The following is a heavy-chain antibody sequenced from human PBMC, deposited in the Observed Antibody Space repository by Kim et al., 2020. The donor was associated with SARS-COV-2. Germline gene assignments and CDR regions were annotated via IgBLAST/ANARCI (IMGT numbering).Heavy chain of an antibody. V-gene: IGHV1-69*13. CDR2: IVPIFGSA. J-gene: IGHJ6*02. CDR1: GGTFSSYA. CDR3: ARDRTLIEVVTAYYYHGLDI. Sequence: SVKVSCKASGGTFSSYAISWVRQAPGQGLEWMGGIVPIFGSAIYAQKFRGRVTITADESTSTAYMELSSLRSEDTAVYFCARDRTLIEVVTAYYYHGLDIWGQGTTVTVPS. D-gene: IGHD3-22*01.